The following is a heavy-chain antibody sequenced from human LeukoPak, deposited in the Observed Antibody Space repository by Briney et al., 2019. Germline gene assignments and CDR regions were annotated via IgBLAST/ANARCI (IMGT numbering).Heavy chain of an antibody. CDR1: GDSISSYY. J-gene: IGHJ4*02. V-gene: IGHV4-59*01. CDR3: AREVVAAAGTVDY. Sequence: PSETLSLTCTVSGDSISSYYWSWIRQPPGKGLEWIGYIHYSGSTNYNPSPKSRVTISVDTSKNQFSLILSSVTTADTAVYYCAREVVAAAGTVDYWGQGTLVTVSS. D-gene: IGHD6-13*01. CDR2: IHYSGST.